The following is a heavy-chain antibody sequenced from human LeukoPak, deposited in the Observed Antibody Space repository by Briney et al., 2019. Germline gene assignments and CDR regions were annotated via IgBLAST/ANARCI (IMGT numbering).Heavy chain of an antibody. D-gene: IGHD2-15*01. V-gene: IGHV3-9*01. Sequence: PGGSLRLSCAASGFTFDDHAMHWVRQAPGKGLEWVSGISWNSGSIGYADSVKGRFTISRDNAKNSLYLQMNSLRAEDTASYYCARTPSYCSGGRCYVSHYFDYWGQGTLATVSS. J-gene: IGHJ4*02. CDR2: ISWNSGSI. CDR1: GFTFDDHA. CDR3: ARTPSYCSGGRCYVSHYFDY.